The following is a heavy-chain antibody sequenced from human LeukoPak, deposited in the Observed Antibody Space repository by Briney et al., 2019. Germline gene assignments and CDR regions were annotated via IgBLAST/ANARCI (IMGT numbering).Heavy chain of an antibody. CDR1: GFTFSNYG. Sequence: PGRSLRLSCAASGFTFSNYGMHWVRRAPGKGLEWVAVISYDGSNKYYADSVEGRFTISRDNSQNTLCLQMNSLRAEDTAVYFCAKTYCSGGSCYGSLYYFDYWGQGTLVTVSS. J-gene: IGHJ4*02. D-gene: IGHD2-15*01. CDR3: AKTYCSGGSCYGSLYYFDY. CDR2: ISYDGSNK. V-gene: IGHV3-30*18.